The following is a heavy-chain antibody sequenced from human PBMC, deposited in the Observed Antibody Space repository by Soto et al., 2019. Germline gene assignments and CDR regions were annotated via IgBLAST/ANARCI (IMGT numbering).Heavy chain of an antibody. V-gene: IGHV4-59*01. CDR3: AREGVSSSWYNYYGMDV. J-gene: IGHJ6*02. CDR1: GGPISSYY. D-gene: IGHD6-13*01. Sequence: QVQLQESGPGLVKPSETLSLTCTVSGGPISSYYWSWIRQPPGKGLEWIGYIYYSGSTNYNPSLKGRVTISVDTSKNQFSLKLSSVTAADTAVYYCAREGVSSSWYNYYGMDVWGQGTTVTVSS. CDR2: IYYSGST.